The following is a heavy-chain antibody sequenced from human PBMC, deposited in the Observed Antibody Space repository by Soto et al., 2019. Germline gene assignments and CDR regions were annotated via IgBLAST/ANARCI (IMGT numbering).Heavy chain of an antibody. V-gene: IGHV4-39*01. CDR1: GGSISSSSYY. CDR2: IYYSGST. Sequence: SETLSLTCTVSGGSISSSSYYWGWIRQPPGKGLEWIGSIYYSGSTYYNPSLKSRVTISVDTSKNQFSLKLSSVTAADTAVYYCARLYYYGSGSYYPVVIHWGQGTLVTVSS. D-gene: IGHD3-10*01. J-gene: IGHJ4*02. CDR3: ARLYYYGSGSYYPVVIH.